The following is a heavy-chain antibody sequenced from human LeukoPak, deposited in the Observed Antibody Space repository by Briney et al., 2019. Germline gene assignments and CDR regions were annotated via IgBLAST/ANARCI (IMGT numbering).Heavy chain of an antibody. CDR3: ARSSLYDSTSLDDY. J-gene: IGHJ4*02. CDR1: GYTFTSYG. CDR2: ISAYNGNT. Sequence: ASVKVSCKASGYTFTSYGISWVRQAPGQGLEWMGRISAYNGNTNYAQKLQGRVTMTTDTSTSTAYMELRSLRSDDTAVYYCARSSLYDSTSLDDYWGQGTLVTVSS. V-gene: IGHV1-18*01. D-gene: IGHD3-22*01.